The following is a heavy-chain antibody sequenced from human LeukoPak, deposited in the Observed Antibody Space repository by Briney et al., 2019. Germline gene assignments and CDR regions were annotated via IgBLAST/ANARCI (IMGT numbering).Heavy chain of an antibody. Sequence: GGSLRLSCAASGFNFNNYAMSWVRQAPGKGLEWVSVISSSGHSIHYADSVKGRFTISRDNSKNTVYLQMNSLRAEDTAVYYCANEGPNFDYWGQGTLVTVSS. CDR1: GFNFNNYA. V-gene: IGHV3-23*01. D-gene: IGHD2-8*01. CDR2: ISSSGHSI. J-gene: IGHJ4*02. CDR3: ANEGPNFDY.